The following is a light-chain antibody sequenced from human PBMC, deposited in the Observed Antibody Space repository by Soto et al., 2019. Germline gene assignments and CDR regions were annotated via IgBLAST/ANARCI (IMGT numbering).Light chain of an antibody. CDR2: DNN. J-gene: IGLJ3*02. CDR1: SSNIGNKY. V-gene: IGLV1-51*01. CDR3: GTWDSSLSAGV. Sequence: QSVVTQPPSVSAAPGQKVTISCSGSSSNIGNKYVSWYQQLPGTAPKLLIYDNNKRPSGIPDRFSGSKSGTSATLGITGLQTGDEADYYCGTWDSSLSAGVLGGGTKVTVL.